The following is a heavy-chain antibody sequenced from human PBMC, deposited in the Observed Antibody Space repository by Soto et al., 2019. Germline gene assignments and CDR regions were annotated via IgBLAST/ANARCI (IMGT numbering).Heavy chain of an antibody. CDR2: ITGSAGST. CDR3: AKDRNRWLRFDLGY. CDR1: GFTFSSYA. J-gene: IGHJ4*02. V-gene: IGHV3-23*01. D-gene: IGHD5-12*01. Sequence: EVQLLESGGGLVQPGGSLRLSCAASGFTFSSYAMSWVRQAPGKGLEWVSSITGSAGSTYYADSVKGRFTISRHNSKNTLNLQMHRLRAADTAIYYCAKDRNRWLRFDLGYWGQGTLVTVSS.